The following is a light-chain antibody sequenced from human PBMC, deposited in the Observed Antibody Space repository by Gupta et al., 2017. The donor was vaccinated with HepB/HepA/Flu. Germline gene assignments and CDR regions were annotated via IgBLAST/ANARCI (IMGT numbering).Light chain of an antibody. J-gene: IGKJ1*01. CDR2: DAS. CDR1: QSVSSY. CDR3: QQVSNWPRA. V-gene: IGKV3-11*01. Sequence: EILLTQSPATLSLSPGERATLSCRSSQSVSSYLTWYRQIPGQTPRLLIYDASNWATGIPARFSGSGSGTDFTRTICSRGPEDFAVYCCQQVSNWPRAFGQGTKVEIK.